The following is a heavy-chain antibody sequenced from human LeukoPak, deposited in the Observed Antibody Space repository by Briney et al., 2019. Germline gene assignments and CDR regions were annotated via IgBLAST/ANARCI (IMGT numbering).Heavy chain of an antibody. CDR3: ARALAGTFWADWSEYDY. V-gene: IGHV1-2*02. D-gene: IGHD6-19*01. J-gene: IGHJ4*02. Sequence: GASVKVSCKASGYTFTGYYMHWVRQAPGQGLEWMGWINPNSGGTNYAQKFQGRVTMTRDTSISTAYMELSRLRSDDTAVYYCARALAGTFWADWSEYDYWGQGTLVTVSS. CDR2: INPNSGGT. CDR1: GYTFTGYY.